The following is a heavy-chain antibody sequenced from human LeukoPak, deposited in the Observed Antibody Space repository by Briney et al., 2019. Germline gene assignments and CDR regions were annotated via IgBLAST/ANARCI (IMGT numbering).Heavy chain of an antibody. Sequence: SETLSLTCTVSGGSISTNYWSWIRQPPGKGLEWIGYVYYSGSTNYKPSLKSRVTISVDRSKNQFSLKLSSVTAADTAVYYCARGDKEEQLVPGLFDYWGQGTLVTVSS. J-gene: IGHJ4*02. CDR2: VYYSGST. D-gene: IGHD6-6*01. V-gene: IGHV4-59*12. CDR3: ARGDKEEQLVPGLFDY. CDR1: GGSISTNY.